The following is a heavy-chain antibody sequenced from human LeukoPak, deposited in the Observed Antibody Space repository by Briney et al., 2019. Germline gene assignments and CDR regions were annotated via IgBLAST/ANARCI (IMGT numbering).Heavy chain of an antibody. Sequence: SETLSLNCTVSGGSASSYYCSWIRQPAGKGLEWIGRIYTSGSSNYNPSLKSRVTMSIDTSKNQFSLKLSSVTAADTAVYYCARLRFSLDAFDIWGQGTMVTVSS. J-gene: IGHJ3*02. CDR2: IYTSGSS. V-gene: IGHV4-4*07. CDR1: GGSASSYY. CDR3: ARLRFSLDAFDI.